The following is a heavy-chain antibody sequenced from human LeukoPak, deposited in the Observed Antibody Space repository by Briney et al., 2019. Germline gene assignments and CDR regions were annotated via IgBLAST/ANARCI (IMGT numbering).Heavy chain of an antibody. V-gene: IGHV3-11*01. J-gene: IGHJ4*02. CDR2: ISSSGSTI. CDR1: GFTFSDYY. CDR3: ARDFRLRLGVYDY. D-gene: IGHD3-16*01. Sequence: GGSLRLSCAASGFTFSDYYMSWIRQAPGKGLERVSYISSSGSTIYYADSVKGRFTISRDNAKNSLYLQINSLRAEDTAVYYCARDFRLRLGVYDYWGQGTLVTVSS.